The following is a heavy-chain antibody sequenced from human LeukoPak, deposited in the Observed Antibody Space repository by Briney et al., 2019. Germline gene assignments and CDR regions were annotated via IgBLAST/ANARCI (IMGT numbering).Heavy chain of an antibody. CDR3: AKDYYDSSGYRPAAFDI. V-gene: IGHV3-23*01. Sequence: GGSLRLSCAASGFTFSSYAMSWVRQAPGKGLEWVSAISGSGGSTYYADSVKGRFTISRDNSKKTLYLQMNSLRAEDTAVYYCAKDYYDSSGYRPAAFDIWGQGTMVTVSS. CDR1: GFTFSSYA. D-gene: IGHD3-22*01. CDR2: ISGSGGST. J-gene: IGHJ3*02.